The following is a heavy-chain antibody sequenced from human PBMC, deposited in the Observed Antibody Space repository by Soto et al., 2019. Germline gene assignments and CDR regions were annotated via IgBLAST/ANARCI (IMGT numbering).Heavy chain of an antibody. D-gene: IGHD6-13*01. CDR3: ARMASAGTLNWFDP. CDR2: MNPGSGKT. J-gene: IGHJ5*02. Sequence: AAVKAPWDASGDTINNFYMRSVPQAVGQGLEWLGWMNPGSGKTGYASKFQSRVAMTRDASTGTSHLELSSLTSDDTAVYYCARMASAGTLNWFDPWGQGTLVTVSS. V-gene: IGHV1-8*02. CDR1: GDTINNFY.